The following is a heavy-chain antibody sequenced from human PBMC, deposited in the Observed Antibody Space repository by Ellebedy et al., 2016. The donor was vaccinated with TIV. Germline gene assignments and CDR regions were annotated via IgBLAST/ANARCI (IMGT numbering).Heavy chain of an antibody. D-gene: IGHD3-10*01. Sequence: ASVKVSCKASGYTFTSYAMNWVRQAPGQGLEWMGGIIPIFGTANYAQKFQGRVTITADESTSTAYMELSSLRSEDTAVYYCARQLWFGELWGYYFDYWGQGTLVTVSS. V-gene: IGHV1-69*13. CDR2: IIPIFGTA. CDR3: ARQLWFGELWGYYFDY. J-gene: IGHJ4*02. CDR1: GYTFTSYA.